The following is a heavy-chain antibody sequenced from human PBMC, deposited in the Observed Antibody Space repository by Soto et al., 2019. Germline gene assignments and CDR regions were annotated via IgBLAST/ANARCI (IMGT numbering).Heavy chain of an antibody. CDR2: IYYSGST. Sequence: PSETLSLTCTVSGGSISSYYWSWIRQPPGKGLEWIGYIYYSGSTNYNPSLKSRVTISVDTSKNQFSLKLSSVTAADTAVYYCARGPGSSYYGSGHQANWFDPWGQGTLVTVSS. J-gene: IGHJ5*02. D-gene: IGHD3-10*01. CDR3: ARGPGSSYYGSGHQANWFDP. CDR1: GGSISSYY. V-gene: IGHV4-59*01.